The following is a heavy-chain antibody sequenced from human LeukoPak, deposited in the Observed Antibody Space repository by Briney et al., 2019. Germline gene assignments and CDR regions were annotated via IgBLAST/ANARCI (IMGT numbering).Heavy chain of an antibody. J-gene: IGHJ4*02. Sequence: PGGSLRLSCAASGSTFSTYAMHWVRQAPGRGLEWVAFIWYDGSNKYYADSVKGRFAISRDNSKNTLYLQMNSLRAEDTAVYYCARDSYYYDSSGYYLYYFDYWGQGTLVTVSS. CDR1: GSTFSTYA. CDR2: IWYDGSNK. V-gene: IGHV3-33*01. CDR3: ARDSYYYDSSGYYLYYFDY. D-gene: IGHD3-22*01.